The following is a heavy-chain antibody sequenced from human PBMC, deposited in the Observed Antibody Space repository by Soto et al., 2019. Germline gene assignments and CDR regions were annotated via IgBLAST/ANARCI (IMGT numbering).Heavy chain of an antibody. D-gene: IGHD3-10*01. CDR3: ARVGTDYGSGSPYYSDY. J-gene: IGHJ4*02. CDR1: GFSFRSYY. CDR2: ISPSSSFL. Sequence: GGSLRLSCAASGFSFRSYYMNWVRQAPVRGLEWVSSISPSSSFLIYADSVKGRFTISRDNAKNSVNLQMNSLRAEDTAVYYCARVGTDYGSGSPYYSDYWGQGTLVTVYS. V-gene: IGHV3-21*06.